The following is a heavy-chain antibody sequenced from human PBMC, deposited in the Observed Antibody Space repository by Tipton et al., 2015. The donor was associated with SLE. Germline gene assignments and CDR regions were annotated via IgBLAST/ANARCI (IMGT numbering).Heavy chain of an antibody. CDR3: ARGGENFDY. Sequence: TLSLTCAVYGGSFSGYYWSWIRQPPGKGLEWIGEINHSGSTNYNPSLKSRVTISVDTSKNQFSLKLSSVTAADTAVYYCARGGENFDYWGQGTLVTVSS. V-gene: IGHV4-34*01. D-gene: IGHD3-10*01. CDR2: INHSGST. J-gene: IGHJ4*02. CDR1: GGSFSGYY.